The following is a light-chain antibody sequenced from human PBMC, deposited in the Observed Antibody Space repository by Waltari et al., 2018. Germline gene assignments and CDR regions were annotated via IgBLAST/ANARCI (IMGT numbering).Light chain of an antibody. J-gene: IGLJ3*02. CDR3: GSYTGSTTWV. V-gene: IGLV2-14*04. Sequence: YKQRPGKAPKLLMFDVSNRPSGVSNRFSGSKSGNTASLTISGLQAEDEAAYYCGSYTGSTTWVFGGGTKLTVL. CDR2: DVS.